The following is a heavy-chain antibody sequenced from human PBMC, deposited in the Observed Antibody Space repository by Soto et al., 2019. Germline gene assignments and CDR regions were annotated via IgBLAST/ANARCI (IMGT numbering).Heavy chain of an antibody. Sequence: GESLKISCKGSGYSFTSYWIGWVRQMPGKGLEWMGIIYPGDSDTRYSPSFQGQVTISADKSISTAYLQWSSLKASDTAMYYCARRSDFWSGYKAYGMDVWGQGTTVTVSS. J-gene: IGHJ6*02. CDR1: GYSFTSYW. D-gene: IGHD3-3*01. CDR3: ARRSDFWSGYKAYGMDV. CDR2: IYPGDSDT. V-gene: IGHV5-51*01.